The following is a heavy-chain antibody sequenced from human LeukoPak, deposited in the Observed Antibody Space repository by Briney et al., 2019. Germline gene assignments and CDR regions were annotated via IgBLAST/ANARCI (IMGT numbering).Heavy chain of an antibody. Sequence: PGGSLRLSCAASGLTFSRYSMHWVRQAPGKGLGWVSYISSTTSSITYADSVKGRFTISRDNAKNSLYLHMNSLRADDTAVYYCARDQGGEGTDYWGQGTLVTVSS. CDR1: GLTFSRYS. V-gene: IGHV3-48*01. D-gene: IGHD3-16*01. J-gene: IGHJ4*02. CDR3: ARDQGGEGTDY. CDR2: ISSTTSSI.